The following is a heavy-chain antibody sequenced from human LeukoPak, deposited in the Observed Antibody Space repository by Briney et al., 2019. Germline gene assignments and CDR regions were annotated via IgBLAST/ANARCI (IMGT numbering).Heavy chain of an antibody. J-gene: IGHJ5*02. CDR3: ARALAVAGTGGFDP. D-gene: IGHD6-19*01. CDR2: INSDGSST. V-gene: IGHV3-74*01. CDR1: GFTFSSYW. Sequence: QSGGSLRLPCAASGFTFSSYWMHWVRQAPGKGLVWVSRINSDGSSTSYADSVKGRFTISRDNAKNTLYLQMNSLRADDTAVYYCARALAVAGTGGFDPWGQGTLVTVSS.